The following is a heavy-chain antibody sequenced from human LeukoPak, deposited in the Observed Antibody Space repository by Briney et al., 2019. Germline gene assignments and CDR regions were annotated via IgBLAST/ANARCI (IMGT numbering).Heavy chain of an antibody. D-gene: IGHD3/OR15-3a*01. CDR1: GGSISSGGYY. CDR2: IYYSGST. J-gene: IGHJ4*02. Sequence: PSETLSLTCTVSGGSISSGGYYWSWIRQHPGKGLEWIGYIYYSGSTYYNPSLKSRVTISVDTSKNQFSLKLSSVTAADTAVYYCARVGADWQAYYFDYWGQGTLVTVSS. V-gene: IGHV4-31*03. CDR3: ARVGADWQAYYFDY.